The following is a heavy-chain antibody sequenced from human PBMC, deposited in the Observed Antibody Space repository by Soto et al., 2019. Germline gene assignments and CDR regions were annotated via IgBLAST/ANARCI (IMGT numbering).Heavy chain of an antibody. CDR3: ARDSSGYVLWYFEL. CDR2: IYTSGST. CDR1: GGSISSYY. D-gene: IGHD5-12*01. Sequence: SETLSLTCTVSGGSISSYYCSWIRQPAGKGLEWIGRIYTSGSTNYNPSLKSRVTMSVDTSKNQFSLKLSSVTDADTALYYCARDSSGYVLWYFELWGRGTLVTVSS. J-gene: IGHJ2*01. V-gene: IGHV4-4*07.